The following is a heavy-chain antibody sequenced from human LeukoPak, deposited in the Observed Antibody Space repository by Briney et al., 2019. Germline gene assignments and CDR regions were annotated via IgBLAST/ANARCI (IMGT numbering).Heavy chain of an antibody. J-gene: IGHJ4*02. D-gene: IGHD5-12*01. CDR3: SRKNSGYDY. CDR1: GFIHRNYG. Sequence: GGSLILSCPSSGFIHRNYGMSWVRQAAGKGLEWVSVIYSGGSTYYADSVQGRFTIPSDNCKNTLHLQTNSLRAEGTAVYYGSRKNSGYDYWGQGTLVTVS. CDR2: IYSGGST. V-gene: IGHV3-53*01.